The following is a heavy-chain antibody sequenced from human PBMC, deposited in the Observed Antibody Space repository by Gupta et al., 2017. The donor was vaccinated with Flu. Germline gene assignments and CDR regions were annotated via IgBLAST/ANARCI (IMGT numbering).Heavy chain of an antibody. J-gene: IGHJ6*02. CDR1: EFSFRNCG. D-gene: IGHD1-7*01. CDR2: ISYEASNK. CDR3: SKDWKWNYNNYGLNV. Sequence: VASGGGVVQPGRSLRLSCAAFEFSFRNCGMHWVRQAPGRGLEWVAVISYEASNKDYADSVKGRFTISRDNSKNTLYLQMNSLRAEDTAVYYCSKDWKWNYNNYGLNVWGQGTTVTVSS. V-gene: IGHV3-30*18.